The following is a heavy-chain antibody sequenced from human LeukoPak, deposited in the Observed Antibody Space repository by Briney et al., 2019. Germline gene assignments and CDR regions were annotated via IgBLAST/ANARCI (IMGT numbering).Heavy chain of an antibody. J-gene: IGHJ1*01. CDR1: GXSFXSYX. CDR3: ASASGYCTSTSCSTQYFQH. V-gene: IGHV5-51*01. D-gene: IGHD2-2*01. Sequence: XSXKGSGXSFXSYXIGRVRXVXGXXXXXXXXXXPGDSDTRYSPSFQGQVTISADKSISTAYLQWSSLKASDTAMYYCASASGYCTSTSCSTQYFQHWGQGTLVTVSS. CDR2: XXPGDSDT.